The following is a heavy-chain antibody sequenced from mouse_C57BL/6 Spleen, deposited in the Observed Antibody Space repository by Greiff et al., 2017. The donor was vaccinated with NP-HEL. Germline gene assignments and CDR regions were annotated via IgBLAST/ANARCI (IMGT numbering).Heavy chain of an antibody. J-gene: IGHJ3*01. Sequence: EVQGVESGGGLVKPGGSLKLSCAASGFTFSDYGMHWVRQAPEKGLEWVAYISSGSSTIYYADTVKGRFTISRDNAKNTLFLQMTSLRSEDTAMYYCASPVYYDYNRAWFAYWGQGTLVTVSA. CDR3: ASPVYYDYNRAWFAY. CDR1: GFTFSDYG. V-gene: IGHV5-17*01. CDR2: ISSGSSTI. D-gene: IGHD2-4*01.